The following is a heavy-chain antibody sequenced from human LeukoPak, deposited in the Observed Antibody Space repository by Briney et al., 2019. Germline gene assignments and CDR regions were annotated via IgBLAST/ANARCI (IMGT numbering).Heavy chain of an antibody. Sequence: SETLSLTCTVSGGSINNYYWSWIRQSTGKGLEWKGRNYITGSTNYNPSLRSRVNMSLDTSKNQFSLKLSAVTAADTAVYYCARDPNSALWGQGTLVTVSS. D-gene: IGHD4-23*01. CDR2: NYITGST. J-gene: IGHJ4*02. V-gene: IGHV4-4*07. CDR1: GGSINNYY. CDR3: ARDPNSAL.